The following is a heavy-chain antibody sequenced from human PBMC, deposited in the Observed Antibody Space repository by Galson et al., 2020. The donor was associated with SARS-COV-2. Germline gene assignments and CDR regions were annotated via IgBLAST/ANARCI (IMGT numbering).Heavy chain of an antibody. CDR1: GGSISSSTYY. CDR2: IYYSGST. V-gene: IGHV4-39*01. Sequence: SQTLSLICTVSGGSISSSTYYWGWIRQPPGKGLEWIGSIYYSGSTYYNPSLKSRVTIAVDTSKNQFSLKLSSVTAADTAVYYCASLLDHLFAWDLPNWCAPWAQGTLVSVSS. J-gene: IGHJ5*02. D-gene: IGHD1-26*01. CDR3: ASLLDHLFAWDLPNWCAP.